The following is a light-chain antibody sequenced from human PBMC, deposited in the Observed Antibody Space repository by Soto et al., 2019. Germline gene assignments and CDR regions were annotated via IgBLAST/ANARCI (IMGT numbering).Light chain of an antibody. CDR1: ESIDIY. J-gene: IGKJ1*01. CDR3: QHSYSIPWT. CDR2: GVS. Sequence: DIQMTQSPSSLSASVGDTVTITCRASESIDIYLNLYQQKPGEAPRLLLYGVSTLQPGVPSRFSASGSGTRVTLTTSGLQPEDSATYVCQHSYSIPWTCGQGTKVEIK. V-gene: IGKV1-39*01.